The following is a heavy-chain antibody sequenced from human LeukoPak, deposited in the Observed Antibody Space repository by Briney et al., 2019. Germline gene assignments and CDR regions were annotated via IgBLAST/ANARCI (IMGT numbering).Heavy chain of an antibody. J-gene: IGHJ4*02. CDR1: GYTFTSYG. D-gene: IGHD3-3*01. CDR3: ARDPSYDFWSGYPSYFDY. Sequence: ASVKVSCKASGYTFTSYGISWVRQAPGQGLEWMGWISAYNGNTNYAQKLQGRVTMTTDTSTSTAYMELRSLRSDDTAVYYCARDPSYDFWSGYPSYFDYWGQGTLVTVSS. CDR2: ISAYNGNT. V-gene: IGHV1-18*01.